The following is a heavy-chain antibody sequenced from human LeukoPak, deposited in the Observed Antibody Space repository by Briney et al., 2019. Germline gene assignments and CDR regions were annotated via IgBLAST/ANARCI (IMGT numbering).Heavy chain of an antibody. CDR1: GFTFSNYA. CDR2: ISSDGGNT. CDR3: ARARSGYYYDY. J-gene: IGHJ4*02. D-gene: IGHD3-22*01. Sequence: GGSLRLSCAASGFTFSNYAMHWVRQAPGKGLEYVSSISSDGGNTYYAISVKGRFTISRDNSKNTLYLQVGSMRAGDMAVYYCARARSGYYYDYWGQGTLVTVSS. V-gene: IGHV3-64*01.